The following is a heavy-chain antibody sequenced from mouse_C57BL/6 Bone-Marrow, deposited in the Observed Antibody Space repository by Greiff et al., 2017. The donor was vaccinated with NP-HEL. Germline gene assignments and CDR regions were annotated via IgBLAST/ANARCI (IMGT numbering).Heavy chain of an antibody. V-gene: IGHV1-50*01. CDR3: ARKAYYGRSYEFAY. CDR2: IDPSDSYT. D-gene: IGHD1-1*01. CDR1: GYTFTTYW. J-gene: IGHJ3*01. Sequence: VQLQQPGAELVKPGASVKLSCKASGYTFTTYWMQWVKQRPGQGLEWIGEIDPSDSYTYYHQKFKGKSTLTVDTSSSTAYLQLSSLTSEDSAVYYCARKAYYGRSYEFAYWGQGTLVTVSA.